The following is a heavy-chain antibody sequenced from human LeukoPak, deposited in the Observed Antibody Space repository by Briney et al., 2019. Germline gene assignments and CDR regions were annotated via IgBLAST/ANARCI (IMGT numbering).Heavy chain of an antibody. Sequence: PGGSLRLSCAVSGLTFSNSWMHWVRQAPGKGLEWVSGISWNSGSIGYADSVKGRFTISRDNAKNSLYLQMNSLRAEDTALYYCATGANWGSLAFDYWGQGTLVTVSS. J-gene: IGHJ4*02. D-gene: IGHD7-27*01. CDR3: ATGANWGSLAFDY. CDR2: ISWNSGSI. CDR1: GLTFSNSW. V-gene: IGHV3-9*01.